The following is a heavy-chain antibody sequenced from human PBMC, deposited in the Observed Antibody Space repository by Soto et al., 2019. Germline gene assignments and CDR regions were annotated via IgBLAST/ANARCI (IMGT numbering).Heavy chain of an antibody. V-gene: IGHV3-33*01. CDR3: ARATSGSFDALDM. CDR1: GFTFGIYG. J-gene: IGHJ3*02. D-gene: IGHD1-26*01. CDR2: IWYDGSIK. Sequence: QVQLVESGGGVVQPGRSLRLSCAASGFTFGIYGMHWVRQAPGKGLEWVAVIWYDGSIKYHADSVKGRFTISRDNSKNTVYLQMNSLRDEDTAVYYCARATSGSFDALDMWGQGTRVTVSS.